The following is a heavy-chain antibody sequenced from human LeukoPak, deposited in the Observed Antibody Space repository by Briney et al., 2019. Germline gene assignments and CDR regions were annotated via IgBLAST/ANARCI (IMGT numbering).Heavy chain of an antibody. CDR2: ISNSGSFT. J-gene: IGHJ4*02. Sequence: GGSLRRSCAASGFTFSSYAMSWVRQAPGKGLEWVSSISNSGSFTYFADSVKGRFTISRDNSKNTLFLQMDSLRADDTAVYYCARMLRGVINPCDHWGQGTLVTVSS. CDR1: GFTFSSYA. D-gene: IGHD3-10*01. CDR3: ARMLRGVINPCDH. V-gene: IGHV3-23*01.